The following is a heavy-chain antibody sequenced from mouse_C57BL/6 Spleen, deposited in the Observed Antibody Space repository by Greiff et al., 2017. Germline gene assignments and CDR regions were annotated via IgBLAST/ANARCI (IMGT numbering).Heavy chain of an antibody. V-gene: IGHV14-4*01. CDR2: IDPENGDT. D-gene: IGHD1-1*01. Sequence: VQLQQSGAELVRPGASVKLSCTASGFNIKDDYMHWVKQRPDQGLEWIGWIDPENGDTEYASKFQGKATITADTSTNTAYLQLSSLTSEDTAVYYGTRRYYGSSYWYFDVWGTGTTVTVSS. CDR3: TRRYYGSSYWYFDV. J-gene: IGHJ1*03. CDR1: GFNIKDDY.